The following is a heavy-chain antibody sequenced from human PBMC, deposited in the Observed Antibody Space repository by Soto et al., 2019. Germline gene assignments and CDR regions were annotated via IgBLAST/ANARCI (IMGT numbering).Heavy chain of an antibody. CDR1: GFTFDDYA. CDR3: AKDIRANYYGSGRTFDY. V-gene: IGHV3-9*01. J-gene: IGHJ4*02. D-gene: IGHD3-10*01. Sequence: PGGSLRLSCAASGFTFDDYAMHWVRQAPGKGLEWVSGISWNSGSIGYADSVKGRFTISRDNAKNSLYLQMNSLRAEDTALYYCAKDIRANYYGSGRTFDYWGQGTLVTVSS. CDR2: ISWNSGSI.